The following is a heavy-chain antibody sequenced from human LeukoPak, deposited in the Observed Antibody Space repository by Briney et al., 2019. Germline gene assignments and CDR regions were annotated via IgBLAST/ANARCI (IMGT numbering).Heavy chain of an antibody. CDR3: AIDPAPHSAVVPHGDY. D-gene: IGHD5-18*01. V-gene: IGHV3-21*01. J-gene: IGHJ4*02. Sequence: PGGSLRLSCASSGFAFGGYTMTWVRQPQGKGLEWVSSINDNSSYIYHADSLQGRFHPSRDNAQNPLFLQKTSLRADDTGVYCLAIDPAPHSAVVPHGDYWGQGILVTVSS. CDR2: INDNSSYI. CDR1: GFAFGGYT.